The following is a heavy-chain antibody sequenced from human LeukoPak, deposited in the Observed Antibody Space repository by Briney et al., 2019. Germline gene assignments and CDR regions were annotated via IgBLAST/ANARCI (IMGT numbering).Heavy chain of an antibody. CDR2: IYHSGST. J-gene: IGHJ5*02. Sequence: KPSETLSLTCAVSGGSISSGGYSWSWIRQPPGKGLEWIGYIYHSGSTYYNPSLKSRVTISVDRSKNQFSLKLSSVTAADTAVYYCARVRYGSGSYSYNWFDPWGQGTLVTVSS. V-gene: IGHV4-30-2*01. D-gene: IGHD3-10*01. CDR3: ARVRYGSGSYSYNWFDP. CDR1: GGSISSGGYS.